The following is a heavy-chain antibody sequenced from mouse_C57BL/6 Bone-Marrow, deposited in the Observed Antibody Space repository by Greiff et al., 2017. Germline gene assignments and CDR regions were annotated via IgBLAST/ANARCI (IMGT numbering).Heavy chain of an antibody. CDR3: ARGYLLWYV. D-gene: IGHD2-1*01. V-gene: IGHV1-19*01. Sequence: VQLQQSGPVLVKPGASVKMSCKASGYTFTDYYMNWVKQSHGKSLEWIGVINPYNGGTSYNQKFKGKATLTVDKSSRTAYMELNSLTSEDSAVYYCARGYLLWYVWGTGTTVTVSS. J-gene: IGHJ1*03. CDR1: GYTFTDYY. CDR2: INPYNGGT.